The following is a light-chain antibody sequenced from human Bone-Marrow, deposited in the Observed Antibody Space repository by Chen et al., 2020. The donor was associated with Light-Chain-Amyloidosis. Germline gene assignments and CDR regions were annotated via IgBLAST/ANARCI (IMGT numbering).Light chain of an antibody. J-gene: IGLJ3*02. Sequence: SYVLTQPSSVSVAPGQTATIACGGNNIGSTSVHWYQQTPGQAPLLVVYDYSDRPSGIPERLSGSNSGNTATLTISRVEAGDEADYYCQVWDRSCDRPVFSGGTKLTVL. CDR1: NIGSTS. V-gene: IGLV3-21*02. CDR2: DYS. CDR3: QVWDRSCDRPV.